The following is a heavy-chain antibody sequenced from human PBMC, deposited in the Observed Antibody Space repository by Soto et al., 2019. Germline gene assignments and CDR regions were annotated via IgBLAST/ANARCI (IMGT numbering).Heavy chain of an antibody. D-gene: IGHD5-12*01. CDR1: GFTFSNAG. V-gene: IGHV3-15*07. Sequence: GGSLRLSCAASGFTFSNAGMNWVGQAPGKGLEWVGRIKSKTDGGTTDYAAPVKGRFTISRDDSKNTLYLQMNSLKTEDTAVYYCTTGIIVATISSQYYFDYWGQGTLVTVSS. CDR3: TTGIIVATISSQYYFDY. J-gene: IGHJ4*02. CDR2: IKSKTDGGTT.